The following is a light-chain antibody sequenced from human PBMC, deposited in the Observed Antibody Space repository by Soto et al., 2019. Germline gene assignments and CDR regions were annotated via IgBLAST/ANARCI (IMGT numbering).Light chain of an antibody. J-gene: IGKJ5*01. Sequence: DIVMTQSPLSLPVTPGEPASISCRSIHSLLHSDGYNYLHWYLQKPGQSPQLLIYLGSTRSSGVPVRFSGSGSGTDFTLEISRVEAEDVGVYYCMQALQTSITFGQGTRLEIK. CDR1: HSLLHSDGYNY. CDR3: MQALQTSIT. V-gene: IGKV2-28*01. CDR2: LGS.